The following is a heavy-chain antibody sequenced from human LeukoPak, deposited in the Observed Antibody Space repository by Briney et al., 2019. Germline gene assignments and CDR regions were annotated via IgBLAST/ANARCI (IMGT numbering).Heavy chain of an antibody. CDR2: ISYDGSNK. J-gene: IGHJ4*02. D-gene: IGHD2-2*03. V-gene: IGHV3-30*18. Sequence: GGSLRLSCAASGFTFSSYGMHWVRQAPGKGLEWVAVISYDGSNKYYADSVKGRFTISRDSSKNTLYLQMNSLRAEDTAVYYCAKDGYCSSTSCPGAREHTEWGQGTLVTVSS. CDR1: GFTFSSYG. CDR3: AKDGYCSSTSCPGAREHTE.